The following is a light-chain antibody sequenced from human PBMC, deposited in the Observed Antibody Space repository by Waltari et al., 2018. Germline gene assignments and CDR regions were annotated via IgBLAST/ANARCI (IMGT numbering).Light chain of an antibody. CDR1: QAISNH. V-gene: IGKV1-33*01. CDR2: DAT. CDR3: QQYDNLAS. J-gene: IGKJ4*01. Sequence: DIQTTQSPSSRSASVGDRVTITCQARQAISNHLNWYQHKPGKAPELLIFDATNLETGVPSRFRGSGSGTDFTLTIPSLQPEDFATYYCQQYDNLASFGGGTKVEIK.